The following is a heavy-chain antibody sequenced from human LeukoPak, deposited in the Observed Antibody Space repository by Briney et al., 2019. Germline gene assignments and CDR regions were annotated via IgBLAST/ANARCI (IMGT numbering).Heavy chain of an antibody. CDR3: ARDDDDTGDSSGYPRFDP. CDR2: INPNSGGT. D-gene: IGHD3-22*01. J-gene: IGHJ5*02. Sequence: ASVNVSCKASGYTFTSYYLHWVRQAPGQGLEWMGWINPNSGGTNSAQKFQGRVTMTRDTSINTAYMELRSLRSDDTAVYYCARDDDDTGDSSGYPRFDPWGQGTLVTVSS. CDR1: GYTFTSYY. V-gene: IGHV1-2*02.